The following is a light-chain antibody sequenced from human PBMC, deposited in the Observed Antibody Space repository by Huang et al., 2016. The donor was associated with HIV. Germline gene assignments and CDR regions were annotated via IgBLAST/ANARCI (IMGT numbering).Light chain of an antibody. V-gene: IGKV4-1*01. CDR2: WSS. CDR1: QSVFSTSTNTDY. Sequence: DIVMAQSPVSLAVSLVERATLTCRSSQSVFSTSTNTDYLAWFQQKPGQPPKLLLFWSSTREVGVPDRFSGSGSGTHFTLTIANLEADDAAIYYCQQYYASPQTFGQGTRV. CDR3: QQYYASPQT. J-gene: IGKJ1*01.